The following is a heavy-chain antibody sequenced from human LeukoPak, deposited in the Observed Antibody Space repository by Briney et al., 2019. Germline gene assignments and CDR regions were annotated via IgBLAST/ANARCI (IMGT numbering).Heavy chain of an antibody. V-gene: IGHV4-34*01. CDR3: ARGTYYYDSSGYYPYYYYYYMDV. Sequence: SETLSLTCAVYGGSFSGYYWSWIRQPPGKGLEWIGEINHSGSTNYNPSLKSRVTISVDTSKNQFDLKLSSVTAADTAVYYCARGTYYYDSSGYYPYYYYYYMDVWGKGTTVTVSS. CDR2: INHSGST. CDR1: GGSFSGYY. D-gene: IGHD3-22*01. J-gene: IGHJ6*03.